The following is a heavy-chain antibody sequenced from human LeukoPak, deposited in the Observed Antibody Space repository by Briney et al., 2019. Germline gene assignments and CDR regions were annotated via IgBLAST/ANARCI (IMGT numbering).Heavy chain of an antibody. V-gene: IGHV4-39*07. Sequence: KTSETLSLTCTVSGGSISSSSYYWGWIRQPPGRGLEWIGSIYYSGSTYYNPSLKSRVTISVDTSKNQFSLKLSSVTAADTAMYYCARGPRMVAMNGYAFDIWGPGTTVIVSS. D-gene: IGHD2-2*01. CDR3: ARGPRMVAMNGYAFDI. CDR2: IYYSGST. J-gene: IGHJ3*02. CDR1: GGSISSSSYY.